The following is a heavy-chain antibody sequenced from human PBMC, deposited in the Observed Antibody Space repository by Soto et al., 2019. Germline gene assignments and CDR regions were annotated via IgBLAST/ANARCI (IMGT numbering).Heavy chain of an antibody. D-gene: IGHD6-13*01. Sequence: SETLSLTCTVSGGSISSYYWSWIRQPPGKGLEWIGYIYYSGSTNYNPSLKSRVTISVDTSKNQFSLKLSSVTAADTAVYYCARDSYSSPPPHYYYYGMDVWGQGTTVTVS. CDR1: GGSISSYY. J-gene: IGHJ6*02. CDR2: IYYSGST. V-gene: IGHV4-59*01. CDR3: ARDSYSSPPPHYYYYGMDV.